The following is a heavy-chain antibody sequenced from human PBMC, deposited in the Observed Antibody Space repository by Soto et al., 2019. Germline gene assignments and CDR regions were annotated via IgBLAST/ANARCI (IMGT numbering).Heavy chain of an antibody. CDR2: INAGNGNT. V-gene: IGHV1-3*01. Sequence: ASVKVSCKASGYTFTSYAMHWVRQAPGQRLEWMGWINAGNGNTKYSQKFQGRVTITRDTSASTAYMELSSLRSEDTAVYYCAVGATTWGYYYYAMDVCGQGTTVTVS. CDR1: GYTFTSYA. J-gene: IGHJ6*02. D-gene: IGHD1-26*01. CDR3: AVGATTWGYYYYAMDV.